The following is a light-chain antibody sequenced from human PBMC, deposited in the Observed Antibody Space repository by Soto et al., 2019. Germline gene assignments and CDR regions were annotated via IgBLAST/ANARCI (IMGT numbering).Light chain of an antibody. CDR3: SSYTSSSTYV. CDR2: DVS. CDR1: SSDVGGSNG. J-gene: IGLJ1*01. V-gene: IGLV2-18*02. Sequence: QPVLTQPPSGYGSPGQSVAISCTETSSDVGGSNGVSWYQQPPGTAPKLMIYDVSNRPSGVPDRFSGSKSGNTASLTISGLQAEDEGDYYCSSYTSSSTYVFGTGTKSPS.